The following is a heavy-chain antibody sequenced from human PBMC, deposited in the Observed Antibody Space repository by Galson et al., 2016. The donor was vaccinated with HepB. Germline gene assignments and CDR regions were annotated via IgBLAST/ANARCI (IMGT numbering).Heavy chain of an antibody. Sequence: SVKVSCKASGYTFSNYYMHWVRQAPGQGFEWMGKINPSGGSTSYAQKFQGRVTMTRDTSTSTVYMELSSLRSEDTAVYYCARDRVWFGELYGMDVCGQGTTVTVSS. J-gene: IGHJ6*02. CDR1: GYTFSNYY. D-gene: IGHD3-10*01. CDR3: ARDRVWFGELYGMDV. CDR2: INPSGGST. V-gene: IGHV1-46*01.